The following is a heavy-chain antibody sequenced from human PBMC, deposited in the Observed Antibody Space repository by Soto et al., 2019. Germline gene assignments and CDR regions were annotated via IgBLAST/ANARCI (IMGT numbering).Heavy chain of an antibody. CDR1: GGSISSYY. J-gene: IGHJ4*02. D-gene: IGHD1-26*01. CDR2: IYYSGST. V-gene: IGHV4-59*01. Sequence: SETLSLTCTVSGGSISSYYWSWIRQPPGKGLEWIGYIYYSGSTNYNPSLKSRVTISVDTSTSTAYMELRSLRSDDTAVYYCARTYSGSYGADDYWGQGTLVTVSS. CDR3: ARTYSGSYGADDY.